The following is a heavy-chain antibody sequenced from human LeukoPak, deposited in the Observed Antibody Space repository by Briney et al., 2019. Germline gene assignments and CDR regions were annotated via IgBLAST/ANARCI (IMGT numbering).Heavy chain of an antibody. J-gene: IGHJ5*02. CDR1: GYTFTSYG. CDR2: ISAYNGNT. D-gene: IGHD6-19*01. Sequence: ASVKVSCKASGYTFTSYGISWVRQAPGQGLEWMGWISAYNGNTNYAQKLQGRVTMTTDTSTSTAYMELRSLRSDDTAAYYCARRRQWLVRNWFDPWGQGTLVTVSS. V-gene: IGHV1-18*01. CDR3: ARRRQWLVRNWFDP.